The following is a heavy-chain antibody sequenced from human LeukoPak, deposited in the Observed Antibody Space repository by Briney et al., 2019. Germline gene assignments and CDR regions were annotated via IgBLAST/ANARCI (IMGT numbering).Heavy chain of an antibody. J-gene: IGHJ5*02. CDR2: INHSGST. V-gene: IGHV4-34*01. D-gene: IGHD4-11*01. CDR3: AREGVSNYVGWLDP. CDR1: GGSFSGYY. Sequence: LSETLSLTCAVYGGSFSGYYWSWIRQPPGKGLEWIGEINHSGSTNYNPSLKSRVTISVDTSKNQFSLKLSSVTAADTAVYYCAREGVSNYVGWLDPWGQGTLVTVSS.